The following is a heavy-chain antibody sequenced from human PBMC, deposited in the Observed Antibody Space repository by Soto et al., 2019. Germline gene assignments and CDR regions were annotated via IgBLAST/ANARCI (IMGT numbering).Heavy chain of an antibody. Sequence: SETLSLTCTVSGGSISSGGYYWSWIRQHPGKGLEWIGYIYYSGSTYYNPSLKSRVTISVDTSKNQFSLKLSSVTAADTAVYYCARVLLYEYVWGSYSPYFDYWGQGTLVTVSS. CDR3: ARVLLYEYVWGSYSPYFDY. D-gene: IGHD3-16*01. CDR1: GGSISSGGYY. CDR2: IYYSGST. J-gene: IGHJ4*02. V-gene: IGHV4-31*03.